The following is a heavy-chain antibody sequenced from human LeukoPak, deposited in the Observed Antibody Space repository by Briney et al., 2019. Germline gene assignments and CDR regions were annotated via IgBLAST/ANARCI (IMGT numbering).Heavy chain of an antibody. CDR3: ATGEREAIVAVDAFDV. J-gene: IGHJ3*01. CDR2: IYSAGSI. CDR1: GFTVSSNY. D-gene: IGHD3-22*01. V-gene: IGHV3-53*01. Sequence: GGSLRLSCAASGFTVSSNYMSWVRQAPGKGLEWVSTIYSAGSIHYADSVRGRFTISRDISNNTLFLQMNNLRAGDTAVYFCATGEREAIVAVDAFDVWGPGTMVIVSS.